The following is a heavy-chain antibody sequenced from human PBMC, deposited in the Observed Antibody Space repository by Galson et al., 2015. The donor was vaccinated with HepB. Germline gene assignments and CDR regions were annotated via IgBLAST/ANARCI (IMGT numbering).Heavy chain of an antibody. D-gene: IGHD2-21*02. CDR3: AKVRSPRSVVTATYFDY. J-gene: IGHJ4*02. V-gene: IGHV3-33*06. CDR2: IWYDGSNK. CDR1: GFTFSSYG. Sequence: SLRLSCAASGFTFSSYGMHWVRQAPGKGLEWVAVIWYDGSNKYYADSVKGRFTISRDNSKNTLYLQMNSLRAEDTAVYYCAKVRSPRSVVTATYFDYWGQGTLVTVSS.